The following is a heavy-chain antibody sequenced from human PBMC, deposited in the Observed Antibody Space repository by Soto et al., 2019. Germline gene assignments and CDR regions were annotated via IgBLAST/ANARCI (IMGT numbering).Heavy chain of an antibody. Sequence: QITLKESGPTLVKPTQTHTLICTFSGFSLSTTGVGVGWSRQPPGKALEWLALIYWDDDYRYSASLKSRLTVTKDTAKNQVVLTMTNMDPVDTATYYCAHKGGRGAGMDVWGQGTTVTVSS. CDR1: GFSLSTTGVG. D-gene: IGHD2-15*01. J-gene: IGHJ6*02. CDR2: IYWDDDY. CDR3: AHKGGRGAGMDV. V-gene: IGHV2-5*02.